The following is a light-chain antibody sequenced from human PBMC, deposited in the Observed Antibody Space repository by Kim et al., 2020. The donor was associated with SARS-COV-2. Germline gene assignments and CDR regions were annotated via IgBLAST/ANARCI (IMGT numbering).Light chain of an antibody. CDR1: QSVSSNY. Sequence: SPGERATLSCRASQSVSSNYLAWYQQKPGQAPRLLIYGASSRATGIPDRFSGSGSGTDFTLTISRLEPEDFAVYYCQQYSNSPQTFGQGTKVDIK. V-gene: IGKV3-20*01. CDR2: GAS. J-gene: IGKJ1*01. CDR3: QQYSNSPQT.